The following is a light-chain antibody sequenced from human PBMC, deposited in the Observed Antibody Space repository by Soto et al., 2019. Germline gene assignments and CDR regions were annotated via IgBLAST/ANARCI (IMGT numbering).Light chain of an antibody. CDR3: QTGDNGII. CDR2: LNSDGSH. V-gene: IGLV4-69*01. Sequence: QPVLTQSPSASASLGASVKLTCTLSSGHSNYAIAWHQQQPEKGPRYLMKLNSDGSHSKGDGIPDRFSGSSSGAERYLTISSLQSEDEADYYCQTGDNGIIFGGGTKLTVL. CDR1: SGHSNYA. J-gene: IGLJ2*01.